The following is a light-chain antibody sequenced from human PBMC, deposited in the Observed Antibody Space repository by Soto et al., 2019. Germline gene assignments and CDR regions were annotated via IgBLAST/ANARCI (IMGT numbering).Light chain of an antibody. CDR2: GAS. J-gene: IGKJ2*01. Sequence: EIVLTQSPGTLSLSPGERATLSCRASQGVGSSFLAWYQQKPGQAPRLLIYGASSRATGIPDRFSGSGSGTDFTLTISRLEPEDFAVYYCQHYGGSPYTFGQGTKLEIK. V-gene: IGKV3-20*01. CDR3: QHYGGSPYT. CDR1: QGVGSSF.